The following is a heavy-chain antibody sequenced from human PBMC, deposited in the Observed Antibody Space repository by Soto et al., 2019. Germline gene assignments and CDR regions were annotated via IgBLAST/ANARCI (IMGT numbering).Heavy chain of an antibody. Sequence: QVQLVQSGAEVKKPGSSVKVSCKASGGTFSSYAISWVRQAPGQGLEWMGGIIPIFGTANYAQKFQGRVTITADESTSTAYMELSSLRSEDTAVYYCASEVPLYCGGDCGRWFDPWGQGTLVTVSS. CDR1: GGTFSSYA. V-gene: IGHV1-69*01. D-gene: IGHD2-21*02. J-gene: IGHJ5*02. CDR3: ASEVPLYCGGDCGRWFDP. CDR2: IIPIFGTA.